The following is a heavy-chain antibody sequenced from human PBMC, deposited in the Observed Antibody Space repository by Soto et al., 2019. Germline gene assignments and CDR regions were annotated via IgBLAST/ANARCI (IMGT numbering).Heavy chain of an antibody. J-gene: IGHJ6*02. CDR1: GFTFSSYA. Sequence: QVQLVESGGGVVQPGRSLRLSCAASGFTFSSYAMHWVRQAPGKGLEWVAVISYDGSNKYYADSVKGRFTISRDNSKNTLYMQMKSLRAEDTAGYYCARVKDYDFWSGMDVWGQGTTVTVSS. V-gene: IGHV3-30-3*01. CDR3: ARVKDYDFWSGMDV. D-gene: IGHD3-3*01. CDR2: ISYDGSNK.